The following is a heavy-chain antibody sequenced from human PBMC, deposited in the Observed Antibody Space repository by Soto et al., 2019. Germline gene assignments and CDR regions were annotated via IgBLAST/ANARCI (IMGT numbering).Heavy chain of an antibody. Sequence: SETLSLTCTVSGGSISSYYWSLIRQPPGKGLEWIGYIYYSGSTNYNPSLKSRVTISVDTSKNQFSLKLSSVTAADTAVYYCARPRGPNTVTTAFDIWGQGTMVTVS. J-gene: IGHJ3*02. CDR2: IYYSGST. V-gene: IGHV4-59*01. D-gene: IGHD4-17*01. CDR3: ARPRGPNTVTTAFDI. CDR1: GGSISSYY.